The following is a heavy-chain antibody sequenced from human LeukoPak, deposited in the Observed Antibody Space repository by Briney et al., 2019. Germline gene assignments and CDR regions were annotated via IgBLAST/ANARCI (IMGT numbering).Heavy chain of an antibody. CDR1: GGSISSYY. J-gene: IGHJ4*02. CDR3: ARESRDGDNSLEFDY. Sequence: SETLSLTCTVSGGSISSYYWSWIRQPPGKGLEWIGYIYYSGSTNYNPSLKSRVTISVDTSKNQFSLKLSSVTAADTAVYYCARESRDGDNSLEFDYWGQGTLVTVSS. CDR2: IYYSGST. D-gene: IGHD4-23*01. V-gene: IGHV4-59*01.